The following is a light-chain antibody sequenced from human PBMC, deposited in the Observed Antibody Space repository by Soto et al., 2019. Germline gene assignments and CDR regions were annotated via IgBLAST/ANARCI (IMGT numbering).Light chain of an antibody. CDR3: QQYGSSPWR. CDR2: GAS. V-gene: IGKV3-20*01. CDR1: QSVSSSY. Sequence: EIVLTQSPGTLSLSPGERATLSCRASQSVSSSYLAWYQQKPGQAPRLLIYGASSRATGIPDRFSGSGSGTDFTVTISGLEPEDCAVYYCQQYGSSPWRCGQGTKVEIK. J-gene: IGKJ1*01.